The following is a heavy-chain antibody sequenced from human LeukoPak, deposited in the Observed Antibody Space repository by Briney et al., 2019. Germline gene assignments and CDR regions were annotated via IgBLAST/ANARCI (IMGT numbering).Heavy chain of an antibody. CDR1: GFTFSSYW. D-gene: IGHD4-23*01. J-gene: IGHJ4*02. V-gene: IGHV3-74*01. CDR2: IASDGSST. CDR3: ARGRPHGNDY. Sequence: GGSLRLSCAASGFTFSSYWMNWVRQAPGKGLVWVSRIASDGSSTTYADSVKGRFSISRDNAKNTLYLQMNSLRVEDTAVYYCARGRPHGNDYWGQGTLVIVSS.